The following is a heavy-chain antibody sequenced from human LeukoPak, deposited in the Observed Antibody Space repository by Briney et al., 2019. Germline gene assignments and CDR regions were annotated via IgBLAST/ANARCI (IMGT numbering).Heavy chain of an antibody. Sequence: PSETLSLTCTVSGGSISSGGYYWSRIRQHPGKGLEWIGYIYYSGSTYYNPSLKSRVTISLDTPKNQFSLKLSSVTAADTAVYYCARAPLSGFWSGYCYDYWGQGTLVTVSS. CDR1: GGSISSGGYY. CDR2: IYYSGST. V-gene: IGHV4-31*03. J-gene: IGHJ4*02. D-gene: IGHD3-3*01. CDR3: ARAPLSGFWSGYCYDY.